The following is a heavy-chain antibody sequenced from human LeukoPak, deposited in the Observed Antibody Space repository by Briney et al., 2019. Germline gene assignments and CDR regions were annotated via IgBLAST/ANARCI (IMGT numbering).Heavy chain of an antibody. J-gene: IGHJ4*02. Sequence: GASVKVSCKASVYIFTGYYLHWVRQAPGQGLKWMGWSNPTSGSTNYAQKFQGRVTMTRDTSISTAYMELSRLRSDDTAVYYCARGPGGGYDWLGYWGQGTLVTVSS. CDR2: SNPTSGST. D-gene: IGHD5-12*01. CDR3: ARGPGGGYDWLGY. CDR1: VYIFTGYY. V-gene: IGHV1-2*02.